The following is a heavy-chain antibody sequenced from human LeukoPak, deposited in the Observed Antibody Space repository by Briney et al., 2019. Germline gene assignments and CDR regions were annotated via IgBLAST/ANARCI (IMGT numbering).Heavy chain of an antibody. CDR1: GFTFSSYA. CDR3: AKDDEDSSSSDY. J-gene: IGHJ4*02. CDR2: ISGSGGST. D-gene: IGHD2-2*01. V-gene: IGHV3-23*01. Sequence: GGSLRLSCAASGFTFSSYAMSWVRQAPGKGLEWVSAISGSGGSTYYADSAKGRFTISRDNSKNTLYLQMNSLRAEDTAVYYCAKDDEDSSSSDYWGQGTLVTVSS.